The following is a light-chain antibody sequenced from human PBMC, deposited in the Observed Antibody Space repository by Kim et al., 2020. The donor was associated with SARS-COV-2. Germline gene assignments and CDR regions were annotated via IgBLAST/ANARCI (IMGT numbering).Light chain of an antibody. V-gene: IGLV2-23*02. J-gene: IGLJ2*01. CDR1: SSDVGSYNL. CDR2: EVS. CDR3: CSYAGSSTFYVV. Sequence: STISCTGTSSDVGSYNLVSWYQQHPGKAPKLMIYEVSKRPSGVSNRFSGSKSGNTASLTISGLQAEDEADYYCCSYAGSSTFYVVFGGGTQLTVL.